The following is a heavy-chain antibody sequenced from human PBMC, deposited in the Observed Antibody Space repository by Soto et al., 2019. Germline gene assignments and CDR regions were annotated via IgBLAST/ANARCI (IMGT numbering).Heavy chain of an antibody. CDR3: AKGGTPLLSNFDY. Sequence: GGSLRLSCAASGFTFDDYAMHWVRQAPGKGLEWVSGISWNSGSIGYADSVKGRFTISRDNAKNSLYLQMNSLRAEDTALYYCAKGGTPLLSNFDYWGQGTLVTVSS. CDR2: ISWNSGSI. V-gene: IGHV3-9*01. J-gene: IGHJ4*02. D-gene: IGHD2-21*02. CDR1: GFTFDDYA.